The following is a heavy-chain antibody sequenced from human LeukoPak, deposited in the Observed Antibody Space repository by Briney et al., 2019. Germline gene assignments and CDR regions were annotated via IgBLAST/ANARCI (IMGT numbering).Heavy chain of an antibody. V-gene: IGHV3-30*02. CDR1: GFTFSSYG. J-gene: IGHJ4*02. CDR3: AKDQEYQLPYYFDY. D-gene: IGHD2-2*01. CDR2: IRYDGSNK. Sequence: GGSLRLSCAASGFTFSSYGMHWVRQAPGKGPEWVAFIRYDGSNKYYADSVKGRFTISRDNSKNTLYLQMNSLRAEDTAVYYCAKDQEYQLPYYFDYWGQGTLVTVSS.